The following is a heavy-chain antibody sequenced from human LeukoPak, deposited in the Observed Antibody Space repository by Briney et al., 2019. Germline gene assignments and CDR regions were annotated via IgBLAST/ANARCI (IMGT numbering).Heavy chain of an antibody. CDR1: GGSINSVY. V-gene: IGHV4-59*08. J-gene: IGHJ6*03. CDR3: ARAGLLRYMDV. CDR2: IYYSGTT. Sequence: PSETLSLTCTVSGGSINSVYWSWIRQPPGKGLEWIAYIYYSGTTNYNPSLKSRVTISVDTSKNQFSLKLSSVTAADTAVYYCARAGLLRYMDVWGKGTTVTVSS.